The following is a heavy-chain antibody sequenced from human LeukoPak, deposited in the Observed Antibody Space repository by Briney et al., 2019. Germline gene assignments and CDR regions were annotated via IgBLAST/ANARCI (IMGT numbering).Heavy chain of an antibody. CDR3: AREKMSYYGSGSYYDY. Sequence: PGGSLRLSCAASGFTFSSYGLHWVRQAPGKGLEWVAVIWYDGSNKYYADSVKGRFTISRDNSKNTLYLQMNSLRAEDAAVYYCAREKMSYYGSGSYYDYWGQGTLVTVSS. V-gene: IGHV3-33*01. D-gene: IGHD3-10*01. CDR1: GFTFSSYG. CDR2: IWYDGSNK. J-gene: IGHJ4*02.